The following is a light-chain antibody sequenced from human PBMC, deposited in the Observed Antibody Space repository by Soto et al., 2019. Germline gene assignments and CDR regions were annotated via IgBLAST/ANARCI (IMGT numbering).Light chain of an antibody. Sequence: EIRMTQSPSSLPASVGDRFTIACQASQDIKNFLNWYQQRPGEAPKLLIFHTSNLEAGVPSRFSGSGSGTSFTLTITSLQPEDFATYYCQQYETLPYTFAPGTKVDIK. J-gene: IGKJ2*01. CDR3: QQYETLPYT. CDR2: HTS. V-gene: IGKV1-33*01. CDR1: QDIKNF.